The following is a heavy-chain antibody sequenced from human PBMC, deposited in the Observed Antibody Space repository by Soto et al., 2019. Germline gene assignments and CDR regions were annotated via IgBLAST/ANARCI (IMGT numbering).Heavy chain of an antibody. J-gene: IGHJ4*02. CDR1: GFTFSNAW. Sequence: EVQLVESGGGLVKPGGSLRLSCAASGFTFSNAWMSWVRQAPGKGLEWVGRIKSKTDGGTTDYAAPVKGRFTISRDDSKNTLYLQMNSLKPEDTAVYYCTATPGYSSSWIFDYWGQGTLVTVSS. CDR2: IKSKTDGGTT. V-gene: IGHV3-15*01. CDR3: TATPGYSSSWIFDY. D-gene: IGHD6-13*01.